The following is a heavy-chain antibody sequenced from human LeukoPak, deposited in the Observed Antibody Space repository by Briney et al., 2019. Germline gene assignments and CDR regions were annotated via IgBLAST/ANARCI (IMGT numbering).Heavy chain of an antibody. CDR3: AKATYYYDSSGYYYGYYFDY. D-gene: IGHD3-22*01. Sequence: GGSLRLSRAASGFTFSSYAMSWVRQAPGKGLEWVSAISGSGGSTYYADSVKGRFTISRDNSKNMLYLQMNSLRAEDTAVYYCAKATYYYDSSGYYYGYYFDYWGQGTLVTVSS. V-gene: IGHV3-23*01. CDR1: GFTFSSYA. CDR2: ISGSGGST. J-gene: IGHJ4*02.